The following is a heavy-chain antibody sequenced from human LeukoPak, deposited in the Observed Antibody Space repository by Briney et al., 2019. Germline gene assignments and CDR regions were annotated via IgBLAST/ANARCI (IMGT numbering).Heavy chain of an antibody. J-gene: IGHJ4*02. Sequence: GGSLRLSCSASGFVFSIYTMYWVRQAPGKGPEYVSTISGSGNGGSIYYADSVKGRFTISRDDSKSILYLQMNGLGSEDTAVYYCVKDFGRVRGTPDSWGQGTLVTVSS. CDR1: GFVFSIYT. CDR2: ISGSGNGGSI. D-gene: IGHD3-16*01. V-gene: IGHV3-64D*06. CDR3: VKDFGRVRGTPDS.